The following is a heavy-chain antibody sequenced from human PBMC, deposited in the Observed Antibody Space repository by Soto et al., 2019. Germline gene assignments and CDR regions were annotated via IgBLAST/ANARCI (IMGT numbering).Heavy chain of an antibody. CDR1: GYIFTNYP. V-gene: IGHV1-3*01. CDR2: INAANGDT. J-gene: IGHJ4*02. CDR3: ARKDYYGSGCYYFDY. D-gene: IGHD3-10*01. Sequence: QVQLVQSGAELKNPGASVKVSCKASGYIFTNYPIHWVSRAPGQRLEWMGWINAANGDTGYSQNFQGRVTFTRDTSASTVYMEMSSLTSEDTAIYYCARKDYYGSGCYYFDYWGQGTLVTVSS.